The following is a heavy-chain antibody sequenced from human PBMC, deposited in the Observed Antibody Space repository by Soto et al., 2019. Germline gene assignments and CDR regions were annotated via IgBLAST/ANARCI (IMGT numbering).Heavy chain of an antibody. Sequence: GGSLRLSCAASGFTFSSYSMNWVRQAPGKGLEWVSSISSSSSYIYYADSVKGRFTISRDKAKNSLYLQMNSLRAEDTAVYYCARTYCDFWSGYYPPNYFDYWGQGTLVTVSS. CDR3: ARTYCDFWSGYYPPNYFDY. CDR1: GFTFSSYS. D-gene: IGHD3-3*01. V-gene: IGHV3-21*01. J-gene: IGHJ4*02. CDR2: ISSSSSYI.